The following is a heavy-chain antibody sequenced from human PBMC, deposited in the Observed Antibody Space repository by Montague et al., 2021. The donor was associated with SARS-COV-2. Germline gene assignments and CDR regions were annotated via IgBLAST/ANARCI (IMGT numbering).Heavy chain of an antibody. CDR2: INHSGST. CDR1: GGSFSGYY. CDR3: ARRPHYYDSSGYYYPGPQRYYFDY. J-gene: IGHJ4*02. D-gene: IGHD3-22*01. V-gene: IGHV4-34*01. Sequence: SETLSLTCAVYGGSFSGYYWSWIRQPLGKGLEWIGEINHSGSTNYNPSLKSRVTISIDTSKNQFSLKLSSVTAADTAVYYCARRPHYYDSSGYYYPGPQRYYFDYWGQGTLVTVSS.